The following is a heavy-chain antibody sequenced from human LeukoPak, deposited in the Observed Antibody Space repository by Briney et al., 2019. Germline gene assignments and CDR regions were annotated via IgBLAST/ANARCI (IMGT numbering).Heavy chain of an antibody. CDR1: GYSISLGYY. CDR2: FYHTGST. CDR3: ARDSRYFDL. V-gene: IGHV4-38-2*02. J-gene: IGHJ2*01. D-gene: IGHD2-2*01. Sequence: SETLSLTCTVSGYSISLGYYWGWIRQPPGKGLEWIGSFYHTGSTYYNPSLKSRVTVSGDTSKNQFSLKLTSVTAADTAVYYCARDSRYFDLWGRGTLVTVSS.